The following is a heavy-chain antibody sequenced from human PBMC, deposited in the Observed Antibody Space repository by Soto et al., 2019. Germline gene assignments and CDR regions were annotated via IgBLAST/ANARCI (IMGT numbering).Heavy chain of an antibody. Sequence: QVQLVESGGGVVQPGRSLRLSCAASGLTFSRYPMHWVRQAPGKGLECVAFISFDGSNKYYPDSVKGRFSISRDNSKNTLYLQMNSLRAEDTAVYYCASEDCISAGCDPDYWGQGTLVTVSS. CDR2: ISFDGSNK. CDR3: ASEDCISAGCDPDY. V-gene: IGHV3-30-3*01. J-gene: IGHJ4*02. CDR1: GLTFSRYP. D-gene: IGHD2-2*01.